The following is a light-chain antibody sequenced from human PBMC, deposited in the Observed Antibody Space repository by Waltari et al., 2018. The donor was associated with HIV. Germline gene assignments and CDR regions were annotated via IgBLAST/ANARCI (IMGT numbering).Light chain of an antibody. CDR1: SSTIGNNA. CDR2: YDV. J-gene: IGLJ1*01. Sequence: QSVLTQPPSVSEAPRQRVTISCSGSSSTIGNNAVNWYQQVPGKAPKLLIYYDVLLASGVSDRFSGSKSGTLASLAIRGLQSEDEAEYYCAAWDDYLNGYVFGSGTKVTVL. CDR3: AAWDDYLNGYV. V-gene: IGLV1-36*01.